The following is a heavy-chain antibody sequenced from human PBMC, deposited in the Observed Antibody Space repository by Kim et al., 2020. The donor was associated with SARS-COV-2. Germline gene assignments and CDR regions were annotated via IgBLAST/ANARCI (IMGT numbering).Heavy chain of an antibody. J-gene: IGHJ4*02. V-gene: IGHV1-2*02. Sequence: ASVKVSCKASGYTFTGYYMHWVRQAPGQGLEWMGWINPNSGGTNYAQKFQGRVTMTRDTSISTAYMELSRLRSDDTAVYYCAREFMVRVNPIDYWGQGTLVTVSS. CDR2: INPNSGGT. D-gene: IGHD3-10*01. CDR1: GYTFTGYY. CDR3: AREFMVRVNPIDY.